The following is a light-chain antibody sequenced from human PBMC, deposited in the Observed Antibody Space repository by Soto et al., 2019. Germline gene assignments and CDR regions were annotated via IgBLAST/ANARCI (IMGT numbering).Light chain of an antibody. CDR1: QSVSSN. CDR3: QQYHDWVT. Sequence: ETVMTQSPGTLSVSPGESATLSCGTSQSVSSNLAWYQQKPGQAPRLLIYGASTRATGIPARFSGSGSGTEFTLTISYLRPEDSAVYFCQQYHDWVTFGGGTRXXI. CDR2: GAS. V-gene: IGKV3D-15*01. J-gene: IGKJ4*01.